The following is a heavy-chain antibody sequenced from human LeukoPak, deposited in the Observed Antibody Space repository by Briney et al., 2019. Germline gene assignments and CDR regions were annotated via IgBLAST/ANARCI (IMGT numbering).Heavy chain of an antibody. CDR3: AVVVVPAARFDY. CDR2: ISGSGGST. V-gene: IGHV3-23*01. D-gene: IGHD2-2*01. Sequence: PGGSLRLSCAASGFTFSSYAMSWARQAPGKGLEWVSAISGSGGSTYYADSVKGRFTISRDNSKNTLYLQMNSLRAEDTAVYYCAVVVVPAARFDYWGQGTLVTVSS. J-gene: IGHJ4*02. CDR1: GFTFSSYA.